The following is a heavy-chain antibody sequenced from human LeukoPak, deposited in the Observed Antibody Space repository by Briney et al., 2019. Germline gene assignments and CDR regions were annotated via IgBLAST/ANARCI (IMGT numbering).Heavy chain of an antibody. CDR3: ARDRRYDSSGPYWYFDL. V-gene: IGHV1-3*01. Sequence: ASVKVSCKASGYTFTSYAMHWVRQAPGQRLEWMGWINAGNGNTKYSQKFQGRVTITRDTSASTAYMELSSLRSEDTAVYYCARDRRYDSSGPYWYFDLWGRGTLVTVSS. J-gene: IGHJ2*01. CDR1: GYTFTSYA. CDR2: INAGNGNT. D-gene: IGHD3-22*01.